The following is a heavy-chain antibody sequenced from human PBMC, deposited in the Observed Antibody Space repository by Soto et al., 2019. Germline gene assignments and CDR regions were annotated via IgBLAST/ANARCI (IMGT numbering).Heavy chain of an antibody. J-gene: IGHJ5*02. CDR2: INAGSGNT. V-gene: IGHV1-3*01. Sequence: APVKVSCKSAGYTFRTYTMNLVRQAPGQSLEWMGWINAGSGNTKYSQNFQGRVSITRDTSISTAYMELSGLRSDDTAVYYCERDNWGISARPSYDHWFDPWGQGTPVTVSS. CDR3: ERDNWGISARPSYDHWFDP. D-gene: IGHD6-6*01. CDR1: GYTFRTYT.